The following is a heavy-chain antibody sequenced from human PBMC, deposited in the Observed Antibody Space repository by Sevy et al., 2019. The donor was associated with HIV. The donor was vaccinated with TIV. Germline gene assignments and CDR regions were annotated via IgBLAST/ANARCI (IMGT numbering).Heavy chain of an antibody. Sequence: ASVKVSCKASGYFFTGYYLHWVRQTPGQGLEWMGRINPNSGGTNYAQNFQGRVTMTRDTSISTAYMELSRLRSDDTAVYYCARGGGYSSGWWTFDYWGQGTLVTVS. J-gene: IGHJ4*02. CDR3: ARGGGYSSGWWTFDY. V-gene: IGHV1-2*06. CDR1: GYFFTGYY. D-gene: IGHD6-19*01. CDR2: INPNSGGT.